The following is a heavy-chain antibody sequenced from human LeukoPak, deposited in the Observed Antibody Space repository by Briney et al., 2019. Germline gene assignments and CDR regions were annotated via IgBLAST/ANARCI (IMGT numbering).Heavy chain of an antibody. V-gene: IGHV3-23*01. CDR2: ISGSGGST. J-gene: IGHJ4*02. CDR3: AKDRYSGYGYFDY. D-gene: IGHD5-12*01. Sequence: GGSLRLSCAASGFTFSNYWMSWVRQAPGKGLEWVSTISGSGGSTSYADSVKGRFTISRDNSKNTLYLQMNSLRAEDTAVYYCAKDRYSGYGYFDYWGQGTLVTVSS. CDR1: GFTFSNYW.